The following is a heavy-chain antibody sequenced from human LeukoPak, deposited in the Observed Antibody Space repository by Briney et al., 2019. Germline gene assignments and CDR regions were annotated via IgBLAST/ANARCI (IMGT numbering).Heavy chain of an antibody. Sequence: ASVKVSCKASGYTFTSCAMHWVRQAPGQRLEWMGWINAGNGNTKYSQKFRGRVTITRDTSASTAYMELSSLRSEDTAVYYCARDGIAVAAFDYWGQGTLVTVSS. CDR3: ARDGIAVAAFDY. J-gene: IGHJ4*02. D-gene: IGHD6-19*01. CDR1: GYTFTSCA. CDR2: INAGNGNT. V-gene: IGHV1-3*01.